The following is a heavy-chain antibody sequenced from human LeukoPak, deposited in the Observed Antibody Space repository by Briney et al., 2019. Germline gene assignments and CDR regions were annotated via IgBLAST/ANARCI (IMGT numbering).Heavy chain of an antibody. CDR2: MNPNSGNT. Sequence: GASVKVSCKASGYTFTSYDINWVRQATGRGLEWMGWMNPNSGNTGYAQKFQGRVTMTRNTSISTAYMELSSLRSEDTAVYYCAYSSGWYYSFDYWGQGTLVTVSS. V-gene: IGHV1-8*01. D-gene: IGHD6-19*01. CDR1: GYTFTSYD. J-gene: IGHJ4*02. CDR3: AYSSGWYYSFDY.